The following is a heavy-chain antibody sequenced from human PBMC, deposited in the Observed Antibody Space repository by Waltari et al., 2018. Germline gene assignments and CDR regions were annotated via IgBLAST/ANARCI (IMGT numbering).Heavy chain of an antibody. CDR2: INHSGST. V-gene: IGHV4-34*01. D-gene: IGHD5-18*01. J-gene: IGHJ4*02. CDR1: VGSFSGYY. CDR3: AREWYTAIYPRFDY. Sequence: QVQLQQWGAGLLKPPETLSPTCAVYVGSFSGYYWSGLRQPPGKGLEWIGEINHSGSTNYNPSLKSRVTISVDTSKNQFSLKLSSVTAADTAVYYCAREWYTAIYPRFDYWGQGTLVTVSS.